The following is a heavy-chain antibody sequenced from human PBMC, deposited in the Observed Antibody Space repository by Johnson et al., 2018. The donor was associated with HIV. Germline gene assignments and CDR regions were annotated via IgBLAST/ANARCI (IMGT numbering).Heavy chain of an antibody. V-gene: IGHV3-9*01. CDR3: AKGRSGTTASIDAFDI. D-gene: IGHD1-7*01. CDR2: ISWNSGNK. Sequence: VQLVESGGGLVQPGRSLRLSCAASGFTLDDYAMHWVRQAPGKGLEWVSGISWNSGNKYYADSVKGRFTISRDNSKNTLYLQMKSLRAEDTAVYYCAKGRSGTTASIDAFDIWGQGTMVTVSS. CDR1: GFTLDDYA. J-gene: IGHJ3*02.